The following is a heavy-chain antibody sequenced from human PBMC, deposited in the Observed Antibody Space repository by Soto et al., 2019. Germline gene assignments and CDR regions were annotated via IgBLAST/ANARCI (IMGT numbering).Heavy chain of an antibody. J-gene: IGHJ5*02. CDR2: ISAYNGNT. Sequence: QVPLVQSGAEVKKPGASVKVSCKASGYTFTSYGISWVRQAPGQGLEWMGWISAYNGNTNYAQKLQGRVTMTTDTSTSTAYMELRSLRSDDTAVYYCARDYGDYMGGDYGVGWFDPWGQGTLVTVSS. CDR1: GYTFTSYG. V-gene: IGHV1-18*01. D-gene: IGHD4-17*01. CDR3: ARDYGDYMGGDYGVGWFDP.